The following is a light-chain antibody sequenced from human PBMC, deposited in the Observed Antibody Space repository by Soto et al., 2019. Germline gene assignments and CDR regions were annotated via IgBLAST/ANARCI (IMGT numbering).Light chain of an antibody. CDR2: KAS. CDR3: QQNDNDSST. Sequence: GDRVIVTCRASQSISSWLAWYQQKPGKAPNLLIYKASTLKSGVPSRFSGSGSGTEFTLTISSLQPDDFATYYCQQNDNDSSTFGQGTKVEIK. CDR1: QSISSW. J-gene: IGKJ1*01. V-gene: IGKV1-5*03.